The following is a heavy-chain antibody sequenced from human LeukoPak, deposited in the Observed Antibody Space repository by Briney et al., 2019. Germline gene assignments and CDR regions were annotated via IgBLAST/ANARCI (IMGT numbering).Heavy chain of an antibody. Sequence: GRSLRLSCAASGFTFSRYGMHWVRQAPGKGLEWVAVIWSDGTNKYYADSVKGRFTISRDNSQNTLYLQMNSLRAEDTAVYYCARDRIAAAGTLDYWGQGTLVTVSS. CDR2: IWSDGTNK. CDR3: ARDRIAAAGTLDY. V-gene: IGHV3-33*01. CDR1: GFTFSRYG. D-gene: IGHD6-13*01. J-gene: IGHJ4*02.